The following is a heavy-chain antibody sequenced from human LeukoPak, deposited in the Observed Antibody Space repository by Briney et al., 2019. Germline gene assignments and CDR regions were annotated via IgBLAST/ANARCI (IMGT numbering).Heavy chain of an antibody. J-gene: IGHJ3*01. CDR2: IYPGDSDT. CDR3: ARTGINCGGDCYYHVSTRAFDV. V-gene: IGHV5-51*01. CDR1: GYSFTSYW. D-gene: IGHD2-21*02. Sequence: GESLKISCKGSGYSFTSYWIGWVRQMPGKGLEWMGIIYPGDSDTRYSPSFQGQVTISADKSINTAYLQWSSLKASDTAMYYCARTGINCGGDCYYHVSTRAFDVWGQGTMVTVSS.